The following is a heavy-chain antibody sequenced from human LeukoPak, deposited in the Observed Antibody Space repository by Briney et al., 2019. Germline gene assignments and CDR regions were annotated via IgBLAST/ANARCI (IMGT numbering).Heavy chain of an antibody. D-gene: IGHD4-17*01. CDR1: GYTFTNYF. V-gene: IGHV1-46*01. J-gene: IGHJ2*01. CDR3: ARMGRGDQDWYFDL. CDR2: INPTSVGR. Sequence: ASVKVSCKASGYTFTNYFVYWVRQAPGQGLEWIGIINPTSVGREYAQKFQGRITMTRDTSTGTVYMELNSLRSDDTAVYYCARMGRGDQDWYFDLWGRGTLITVSS.